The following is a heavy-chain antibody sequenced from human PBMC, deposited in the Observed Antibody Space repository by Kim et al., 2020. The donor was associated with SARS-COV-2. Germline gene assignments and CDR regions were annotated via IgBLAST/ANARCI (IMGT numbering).Heavy chain of an antibody. D-gene: IGHD4-17*01. CDR1: GGSFSGYY. Sequence: SETLSLTCAVYGGSFSGYYWSWIRQPPGKGLEWVGEINHSGSTNYNPSLKSRVTISVDTSKNQFSLKLSSVSAADTAVYYCAREPSKDNSDSYYFDYWG. J-gene: IGHJ4*01. CDR3: AREPSKDNSDSYYFDY. CDR2: INHSGST. V-gene: IGHV4-34*01.